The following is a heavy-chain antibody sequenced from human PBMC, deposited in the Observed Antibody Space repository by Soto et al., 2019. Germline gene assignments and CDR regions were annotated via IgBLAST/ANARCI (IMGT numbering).Heavy chain of an antibody. CDR1: GFTFSSYG. Sequence: QVQLVESGGGVVQPGRSLRLSCAASGFTFSSYGMHWVRQAPGKGLEWVAVISYDGSNKYYADSVKGRFTNSRDNSKNTLYLQMNSLRAEDTAVYYCAKVPYWSGGSCYSLDYWGQGTLVIVSS. J-gene: IGHJ4*02. CDR2: ISYDGSNK. CDR3: AKVPYWSGGSCYSLDY. V-gene: IGHV3-30*18. D-gene: IGHD2-15*01.